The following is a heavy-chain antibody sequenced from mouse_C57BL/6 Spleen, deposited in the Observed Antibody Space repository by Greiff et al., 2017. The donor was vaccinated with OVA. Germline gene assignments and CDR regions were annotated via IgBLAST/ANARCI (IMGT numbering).Heavy chain of an antibody. CDR3: AISVTWDGGWYFDV. CDR1: GYTFTSYW. CDR2: INPSSGYT. V-gene: IGHV1-7*01. D-gene: IGHD2-13*01. Sequence: QVQLQQSGAELAKPGASVKLSCKASGYTFTSYWMHWVKQRPGQGREWIGNINPSSGYTKYNQKFKDKATLTADKSSSTAYMQLSSLTYEDSAVYYFAISVTWDGGWYFDVWGTGTTGTVSS. J-gene: IGHJ1*03.